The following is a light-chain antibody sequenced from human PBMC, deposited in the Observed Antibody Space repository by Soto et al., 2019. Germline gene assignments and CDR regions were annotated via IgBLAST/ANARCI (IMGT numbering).Light chain of an antibody. CDR2: EVR. CDR1: MRDVGAYNL. J-gene: IGLJ2*01. CDR3: SSYTSKSSLI. V-gene: IGLV2-14*01. Sequence: QPVLTQPASVSGSPGRSITISCAGTMRDVGAYNLVSWYQQHPGRAPQLIIYEVRNRPSGISFRFSGSKSGNTASLTISGLQAEDEADYYCSSYTSKSSLIFGGGTKVTVL.